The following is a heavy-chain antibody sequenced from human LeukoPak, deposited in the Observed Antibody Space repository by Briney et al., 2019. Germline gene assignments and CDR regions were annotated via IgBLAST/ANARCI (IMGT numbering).Heavy chain of an antibody. CDR2: TYYRSKWYN. J-gene: IGHJ4*02. Sequence: SQTLSLTCAISGDSFSSNSVAWNWIRQSPSRGLEWLGRTYYRSKWYNDYALSVKSRIIINLDTSKNQFSLHLNSVTPEDTAVYYCARDPGGFDFWGQGILVTVSS. V-gene: IGHV6-1*01. D-gene: IGHD2-15*01. CDR1: GDSFSSNSVA. CDR3: ARDPGGFDF.